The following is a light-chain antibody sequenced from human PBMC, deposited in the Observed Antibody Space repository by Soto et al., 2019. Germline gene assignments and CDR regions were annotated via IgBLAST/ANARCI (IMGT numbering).Light chain of an antibody. Sequence: DIQMTQSPSTLSASVGDRVTITCRASQSISSWLAWYQQKPGKAPKLLIYKASSFESGVPSRFSGSGSGTEFTLTISSLQPDDFATYYCQQYNSYPWTFGQGTKVELK. CDR2: KAS. CDR1: QSISSW. J-gene: IGKJ1*01. V-gene: IGKV1-5*03. CDR3: QQYNSYPWT.